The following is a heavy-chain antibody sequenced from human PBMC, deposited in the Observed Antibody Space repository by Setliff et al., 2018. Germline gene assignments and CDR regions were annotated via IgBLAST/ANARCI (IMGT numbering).Heavy chain of an antibody. D-gene: IGHD6-19*01. CDR2: ISGSGGNT. CDR1: GFTFSSFA. Sequence: GGSLRLSCAASGFTFSSFAMSWVRQGPGKGLEWVSGISGSGGNTYYADSAKGRFTISRDNTRNSLYLQMNSLRAEDTAVYYCARDSEWLVLYFDYWGQGTLVTVSS. CDR3: ARDSEWLVLYFDY. J-gene: IGHJ4*02. V-gene: IGHV3-23*01.